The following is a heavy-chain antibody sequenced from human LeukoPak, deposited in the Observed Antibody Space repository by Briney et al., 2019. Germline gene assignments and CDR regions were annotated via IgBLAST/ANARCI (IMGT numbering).Heavy chain of an antibody. CDR1: GDTLTEIS. CDR2: LHPEDREV. D-gene: IGHD6-6*01. Sequence: GASVKVSCRVSGDTLTEISIHWARQTPGKGLEWMGGLHPEDREVIYAQKFQGRVTMTEDSSTDTAYMDLRSLRSEDTAVYYCATAEQLVWGQGTLVTVSS. V-gene: IGHV1-24*01. CDR3: ATAEQLV. J-gene: IGHJ4*02.